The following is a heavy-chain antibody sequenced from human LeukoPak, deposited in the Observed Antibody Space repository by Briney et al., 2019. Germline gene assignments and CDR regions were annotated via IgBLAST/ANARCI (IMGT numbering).Heavy chain of an antibody. CDR1: GFTFSSYS. CDR3: ARDEHYYDSSGYYYYGMDV. V-gene: IGHV3-48*01. Sequence: GGSLRLSCAASGFTFSSYSMNWVRQAPGKGLEWISYISSSSNTIYYADSVKGRFTISRDNSKNTLYLQMNSLRAEDTAVYYCARDEHYYDSSGYYYYGMDVWGQGTTVTVSS. CDR2: ISSSSNTI. D-gene: IGHD3-22*01. J-gene: IGHJ6*02.